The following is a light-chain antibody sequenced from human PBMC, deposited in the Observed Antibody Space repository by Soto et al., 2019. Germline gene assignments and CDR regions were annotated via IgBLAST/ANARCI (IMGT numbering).Light chain of an antibody. J-gene: IGKJ2*01. Sequence: EIVLTQYPATLSVSPGERATLSCRASQSISSELAWNQQKPGQPPRLLIYGASTRATGVPARVTGSGSGSDFTLTISGLQAEDVAVYYCHQGHNWPLTFCQGTRLEI. CDR1: QSISSE. CDR3: HQGHNWPLT. CDR2: GAS. V-gene: IGKV3-15*01.